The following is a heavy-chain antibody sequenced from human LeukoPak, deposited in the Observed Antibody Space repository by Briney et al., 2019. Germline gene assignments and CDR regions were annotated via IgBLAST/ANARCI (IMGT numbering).Heavy chain of an antibody. CDR2: IKQDGSKA. J-gene: IGHJ4*02. CDR1: GFTFSNYW. V-gene: IGHV3-7*01. CDR3: ARDPGIAAAGTLGYFDY. Sequence: GGSLRLSCAASGFTFSNYWMTWVRRAPGKGPEWVASIKQDGSKAYYVDSVKGRFSFSRDNAKNSLNLQMNSLRAEDTAVYYCARDPGIAAAGTLGYFDYWGQGTLVTVSP. D-gene: IGHD6-13*01.